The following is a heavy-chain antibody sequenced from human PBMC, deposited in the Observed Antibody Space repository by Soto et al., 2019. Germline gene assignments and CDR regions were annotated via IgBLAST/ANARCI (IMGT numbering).Heavy chain of an antibody. V-gene: IGHV3-23*01. D-gene: IGHD6-6*01. CDR3: AKSEQLVRGYGMDV. CDR2: ISGSGGST. CDR1: GYTFSSYA. Sequence: EVQLLESGGGFVQPGGSLRLSCAASGYTFSSYAMSWVRQAPGKGLEWVSAISGSGGSTYYADSVKGRFTISRDNSKNTLYLQMNSLRAEDTAVYYCAKSEQLVRGYGMDVWGQGTTVTVSS. J-gene: IGHJ6*02.